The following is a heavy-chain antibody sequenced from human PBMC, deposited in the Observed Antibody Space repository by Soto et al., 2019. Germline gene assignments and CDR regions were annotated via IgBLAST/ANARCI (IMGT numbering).Heavy chain of an antibody. J-gene: IGHJ4*02. D-gene: IGHD2-15*01. CDR3: THAMLYCTGGSCTTWFDY. CDR1: GFSLSTRGVG. V-gene: IGHV2-5*02. Sequence: QITLKESGPTLVKPTQTLTLTCTFSGFSLSTRGVGVGWIRQPAGKALEWLALIYWDDDKRYSPFLNSRLTITKDTSKNQVVLTMTNMDPVDTATYYCTHAMLYCTGGSCTTWFDYWGQGTLVTVSS. CDR2: IYWDDDK.